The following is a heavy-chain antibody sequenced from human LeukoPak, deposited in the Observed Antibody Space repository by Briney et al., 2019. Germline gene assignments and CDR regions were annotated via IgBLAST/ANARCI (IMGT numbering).Heavy chain of an antibody. CDR2: ISYDGSNK. V-gene: IGHV3-30-3*01. J-gene: IGHJ4*02. D-gene: IGHD5-18*01. Sequence: GRSLRLSCAASGFTFSSYAMHWVRQAPGKGLEWVAVISYDGSNKYYADSVKGRFTISRDNSKSTLYLQMNSLRAADTAIYYCATVETAMGTSPTDYWGQGTLVTVSS. CDR3: ATVETAMGTSPTDY. CDR1: GFTFSSYA.